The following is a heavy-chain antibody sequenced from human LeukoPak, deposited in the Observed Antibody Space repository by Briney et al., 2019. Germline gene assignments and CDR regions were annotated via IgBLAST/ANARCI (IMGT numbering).Heavy chain of an antibody. CDR1: GGTFSSYA. Sequence: SVKVSCKASGGTFSSYAISWVRQAPGQGLEWMGGIIPIFGTANYAQKFQGRVTITADESTSTAYMELSSLRSEDTAVYYCARTWELLPWFDPWGQGTLVTVSS. V-gene: IGHV1-69*13. CDR3: ARTWELLPWFDP. J-gene: IGHJ5*02. CDR2: IIPIFGTA. D-gene: IGHD1-26*01.